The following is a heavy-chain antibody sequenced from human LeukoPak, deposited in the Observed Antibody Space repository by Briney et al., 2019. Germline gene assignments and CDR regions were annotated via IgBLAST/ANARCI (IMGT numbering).Heavy chain of an antibody. D-gene: IGHD2-8*01. Sequence: SETLSLTCTVSGSSISSYYWSWTRQPAGKGLEGIGRIYTSGSTTYNPSLKSRVTISVDTSKNQFSLKLSSVTAADTAVYYCARVSVHGYSDYWGQGTLVTVSS. J-gene: IGHJ4*02. V-gene: IGHV4-4*07. CDR2: IYTSGST. CDR1: GSSISSYY. CDR3: ARVSVHGYSDY.